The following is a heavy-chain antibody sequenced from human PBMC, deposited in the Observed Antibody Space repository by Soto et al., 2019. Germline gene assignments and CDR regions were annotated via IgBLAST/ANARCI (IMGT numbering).Heavy chain of an antibody. Sequence: QVQLQESGPGLVKPSQTLSLTCTVSGGSISTGGYYWTWIRQHPGKGLEWIGYIYYSGSTYYNPSLMSRVNISVDTSKNQFSLMLSSVTAAVTAVYYWARGLSVTLFDNWGQGTLVTVSS. D-gene: IGHD4-17*01. J-gene: IGHJ4*02. CDR1: GGSISTGGYY. CDR2: IYYSGST. CDR3: ARGLSVTLFDN. V-gene: IGHV4-31*03.